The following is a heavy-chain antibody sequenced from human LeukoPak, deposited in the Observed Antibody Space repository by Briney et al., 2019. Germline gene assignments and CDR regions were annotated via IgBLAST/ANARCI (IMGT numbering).Heavy chain of an antibody. J-gene: IGHJ4*01. CDR2: IRSKANSYAT. Sequence: GGSLRLSCAASGFTFSGSAMHWVRQASGKGREWVGRIRSKANSYATAYAASVRGRFTTSRDDSKNTAYLQVNSLEAEDTAVYCSTSNYDFWTAYTFYWGQGTLVTVSS. D-gene: IGHD3-3*01. CDR1: GFTFSGSA. V-gene: IGHV3-73*01. CDR3: TSNYDFWTAYTFY.